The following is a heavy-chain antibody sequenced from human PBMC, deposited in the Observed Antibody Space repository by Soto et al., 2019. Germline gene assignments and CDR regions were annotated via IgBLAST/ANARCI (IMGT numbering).Heavy chain of an antibody. V-gene: IGHV1-46*01. D-gene: IGHD2-2*01. CDR3: ARVGYCISTSCYEGNWFDP. CDR1: GYTFTSYY. Sequence: ASVKVSCKASGYTFTSYYMHWVRQAPGQGLEWMGIINPRGGSTSYAQKFQGRVTMTRDTSTSTVYMELSSLRSEDTAVYYCARVGYCISTSCYEGNWFDPWGQGTLVTVSS. J-gene: IGHJ5*02. CDR2: INPRGGST.